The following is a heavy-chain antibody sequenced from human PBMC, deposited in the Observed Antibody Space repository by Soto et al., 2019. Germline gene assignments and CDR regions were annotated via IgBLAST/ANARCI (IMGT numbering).Heavy chain of an antibody. V-gene: IGHV3-74*03. Sequence: PGGSLRLSCAASGFTFGSYAMSWVRQAPGRGLVWVSGVSRSGNRITYTDLVKGRFTISRDNAKNTLYLQMNSLRAEDTAVYYCARDLENDGNYHMDVWGSGTTVTVSS. J-gene: IGHJ6*03. CDR3: ARDLENDGNYHMDV. CDR1: GFTFGSYA. D-gene: IGHD3-3*01. CDR2: VSRSGNRI.